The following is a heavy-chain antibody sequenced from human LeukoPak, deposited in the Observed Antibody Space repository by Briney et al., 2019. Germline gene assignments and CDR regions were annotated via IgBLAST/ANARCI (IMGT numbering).Heavy chain of an antibody. V-gene: IGHV3-23*01. CDR2: ISGRGGLT. J-gene: IGHJ6*02. CDR3: ARGGCSSTSCSFGMDV. Sequence: GGSLRLSCADSGFTFNSYWMGWVRQTPGKGLEWVSGISGRGGLTYYGDSVKGRFTISRDNSKNTLDLQMNSLRAEDTAVYYCARGGCSSTSCSFGMDVWGQGTTVTVSS. D-gene: IGHD2-2*01. CDR1: GFTFNSYW.